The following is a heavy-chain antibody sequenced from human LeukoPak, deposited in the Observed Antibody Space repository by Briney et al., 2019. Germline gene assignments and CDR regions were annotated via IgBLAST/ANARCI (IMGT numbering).Heavy chain of an antibody. D-gene: IGHD5-18*01. V-gene: IGHV1-2*02. Sequence: ASVTVSFKASGYTFTGYYMHWVRQAPGQGLEWMGWINPNSGGTNYAQKFQGRVTMTRNTSISTAYMELSSLRSEDTAVYYCARVGGYSYGYAAHWFDPWGQGTLVTVSS. CDR2: INPNSGGT. CDR3: ARVGGYSYGYAAHWFDP. CDR1: GYTFTGYY. J-gene: IGHJ5*02.